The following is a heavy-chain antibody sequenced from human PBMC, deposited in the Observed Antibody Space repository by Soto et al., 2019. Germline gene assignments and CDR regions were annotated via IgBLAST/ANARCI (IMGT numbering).Heavy chain of an antibody. Sequence: QVQLQESGPGVVKPSQTLSLTCTVSSGSIDSGHYYWTWIRRHPGKGPQWSGYIYSRGNTYYNPSLNSRISVVADTSKTQFYLKLTSVTAADTAVYFCARALSGSYFVFEHWCRGALVSVSS. V-gene: IGHV4-31*03. D-gene: IGHD3-10*01. CDR3: ARALSGSYFVFEH. CDR2: IYSRGNT. J-gene: IGHJ4*02. CDR1: SGSIDSGHYY.